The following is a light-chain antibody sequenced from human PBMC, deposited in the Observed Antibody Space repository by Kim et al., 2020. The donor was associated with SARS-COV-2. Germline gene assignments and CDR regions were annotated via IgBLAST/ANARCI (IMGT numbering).Light chain of an antibody. CDR1: QNITKF. CDR3: QQSYSSWYT. V-gene: IGKV1-39*01. CDR2: AAS. J-gene: IGKJ2*01. Sequence: SASVGDRVTITCRTSQNITKFLNWYQKKAGEAAKLLIFAASNLQSGVPSRFSGLGSGTQFTLTISSLQPDDVATYYCQQSYSSWYTFGQGTKLEI.